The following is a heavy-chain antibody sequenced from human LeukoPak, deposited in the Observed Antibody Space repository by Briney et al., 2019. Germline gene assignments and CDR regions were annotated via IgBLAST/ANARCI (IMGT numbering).Heavy chain of an antibody. CDR3: ARVRHRAGGYFDY. V-gene: IGHV4-39*07. CDR1: GGSISSSSYY. CDR2: IYYSGST. D-gene: IGHD1-14*01. Sequence: SETLSLTCTVSGGSISSSSYYWGWIRRPPGKGLEWIGSIYYSGSTYYNPSLKSRVTISVDTSKNQFSPKLSSVTAADTAMYYCARVRHRAGGYFDYWGQGTLVTVSS. J-gene: IGHJ4*02.